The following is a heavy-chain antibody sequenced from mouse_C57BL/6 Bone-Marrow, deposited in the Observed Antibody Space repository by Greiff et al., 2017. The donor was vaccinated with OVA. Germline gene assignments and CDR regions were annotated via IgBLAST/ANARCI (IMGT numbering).Heavy chain of an antibody. J-gene: IGHJ4*01. Sequence: DVQLVESGGGLVKPGRSLKLSCAASGFTFSSYAMSWVRQTPEKRLEWVATISDGGSYTYYPDNVKGRFTISRDNAKNNLYLQMSHLKSEDTAMYYCARDNYGSSWYYAMDYWGQGTSVTVSS. CDR1: GFTFSSYA. CDR2: ISDGGSYT. V-gene: IGHV5-4*01. CDR3: ARDNYGSSWYYAMDY. D-gene: IGHD1-1*01.